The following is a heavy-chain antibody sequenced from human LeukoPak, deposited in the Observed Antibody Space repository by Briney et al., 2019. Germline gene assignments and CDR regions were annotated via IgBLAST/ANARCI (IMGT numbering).Heavy chain of an antibody. V-gene: IGHV3-7*01. Sequence: GGSLRLSCEASGFTFGSYEFNWVRQAPGKGLEWVANINQGGRDIYYVDSVKGRFTISRDNAKNSLYLQMNSLRADDTAVYYCAIRLVDYWGQGTLVTVPS. CDR3: AIRLVDY. CDR2: INQGGRDI. D-gene: IGHD2-21*01. J-gene: IGHJ4*02. CDR1: GFTFGSYE.